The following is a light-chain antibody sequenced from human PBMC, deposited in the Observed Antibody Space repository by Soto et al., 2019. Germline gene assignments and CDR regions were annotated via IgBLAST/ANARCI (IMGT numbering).Light chain of an antibody. CDR1: QSVSSY. CDR3: KQSRKWPGT. V-gene: IGKV3-11*01. CDR2: DAS. J-gene: IGKJ1*01. Sequence: EIVLTQSPATLSLSPGERATLSCRASQSVSSYLAWYQQKPGPAPMLLIYDASNRATGITARFSGSGSGTAFTLTISSLEPEDFAVYYCKQSRKWPGTFGQGTKVEIK.